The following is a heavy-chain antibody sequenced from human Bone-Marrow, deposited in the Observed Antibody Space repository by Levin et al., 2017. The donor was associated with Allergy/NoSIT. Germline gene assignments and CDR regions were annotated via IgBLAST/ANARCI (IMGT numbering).Heavy chain of an antibody. CDR3: AKDRDFYGPGSLGN. Sequence: PGGSLRLSCAASGFTFSNYAMSWVRQAPGKGLEWVSGISGSGDSTYDGDSVKGRFTISRDNSKNTLYLQMNSLRAEDTAVYYCAKDRDFYGPGSLGNWGQGTLVTVSS. CDR1: GFTFSNYA. D-gene: IGHD3-10*01. J-gene: IGHJ4*02. CDR2: ISGSGDST. V-gene: IGHV3-23*01.